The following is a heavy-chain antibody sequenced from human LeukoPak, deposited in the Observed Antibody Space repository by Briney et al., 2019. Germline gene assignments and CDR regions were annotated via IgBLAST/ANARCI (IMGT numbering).Heavy chain of an antibody. V-gene: IGHV3-30*18. J-gene: IGHJ4*02. CDR3: AKDRGYSYGSMIFDY. CDR1: GFTFSSYG. D-gene: IGHD5-18*01. Sequence: GGSLRLSCAASGFTFSSYGMHWVRQTPGKGLEWVAVISYDGSNKYYADSVKGRFTISRDNSKNTLYLQMNRLRAEDTAVYYCAKDRGYSYGSMIFDYWGQGTLVTVSS. CDR2: ISYDGSNK.